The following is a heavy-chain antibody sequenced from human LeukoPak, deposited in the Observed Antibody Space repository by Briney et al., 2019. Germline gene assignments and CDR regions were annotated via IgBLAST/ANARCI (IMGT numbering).Heavy chain of an antibody. CDR1: GYTFTDYY. CDR2: ISPHSGGT. V-gene: IGHV1-2*02. Sequence: ASLKVSCKASGYTFTDYYLHWVRQAPGQGLEWMGWISPHSGGTNHAQKLQGRVTMTRDTSISTAYMELSRLRSDDTAVYYCARDRIRGYSYATPGLWGQGTLVTVST. J-gene: IGHJ4*02. CDR3: ARDRIRGYSYATPGL. D-gene: IGHD5-18*01.